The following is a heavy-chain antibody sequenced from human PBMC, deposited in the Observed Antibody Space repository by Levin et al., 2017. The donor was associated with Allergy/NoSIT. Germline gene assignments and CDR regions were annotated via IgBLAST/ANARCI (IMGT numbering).Heavy chain of an antibody. CDR1: GFTFSNYA. CDR2: ISDSGGRT. CDR3: AKDYCSSTSCYSDLAGDGAFDM. D-gene: IGHD2-2*02. J-gene: IGHJ3*02. V-gene: IGHV3-23*01. Sequence: GESLKISCAASGFTFSNYAMSWVRQAPGKGLEWVSSISDSGGRTYDADSVRGRFTISRDNSKNRLFLQMNNLRVEDTAVYYCAKDYCSSTSCYSDLAGDGAFDMWGQGTLVTVSS.